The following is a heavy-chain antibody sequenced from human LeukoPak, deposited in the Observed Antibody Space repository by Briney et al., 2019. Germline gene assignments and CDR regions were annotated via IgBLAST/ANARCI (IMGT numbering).Heavy chain of an antibody. CDR1: GFTFSNYW. Sequence: GGSLRLSCAASGFTFSNYWMSWVRQAPGKGLEWVANIKQDGSGKYYVDSVKGRSTISRDNTKNSLFLQMNSLRAEDTAVYYCARETAGYYAFDYWGQGTLVTVSS. V-gene: IGHV3-7*01. CDR3: ARETAGYYAFDY. CDR2: IKQDGSGK. J-gene: IGHJ4*02. D-gene: IGHD3-10*01.